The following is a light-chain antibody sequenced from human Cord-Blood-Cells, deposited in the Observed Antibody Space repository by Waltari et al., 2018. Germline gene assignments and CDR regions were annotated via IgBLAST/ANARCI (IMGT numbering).Light chain of an antibody. CDR1: SSAVGGYPS. CDR2: DVS. CDR3: CSYAGSYTFDVV. J-gene: IGLJ2*01. V-gene: IGLV2-11*01. Sequence: QSALTPPRPVSGSPGPPVTISCTGTSSAVGGYPSVSCYQQHPGKAPKLMIYDVSKRPSGVPDRFSGSKSGNTASLTISGLQAEDEADYYCCSYAGSYTFDVVFGGGTKLTVL.